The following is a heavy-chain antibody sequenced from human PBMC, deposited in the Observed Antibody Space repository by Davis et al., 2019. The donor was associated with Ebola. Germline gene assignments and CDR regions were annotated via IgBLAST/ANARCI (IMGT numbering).Heavy chain of an antibody. Sequence: PGGSLRLSCAASGFTFSNYAMNWVRQAPGKGLESIASVSDNGDRTYYKDSVKGRFTISRDDSKDTLYLQMNDLRVDDTAVYYCATADNNDFYYWGQGTPVIVPS. D-gene: IGHD1-1*01. J-gene: IGHJ4*02. CDR1: GFTFSNYA. CDR3: ATADNNDFYY. V-gene: IGHV3-23*01. CDR2: VSDNGDRT.